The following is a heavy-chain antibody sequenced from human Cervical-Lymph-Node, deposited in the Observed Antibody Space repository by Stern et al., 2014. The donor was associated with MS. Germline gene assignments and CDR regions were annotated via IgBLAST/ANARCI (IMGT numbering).Heavy chain of an antibody. D-gene: IGHD3-16*01. CDR1: GFTFTSST. CDR3: AAVSTWGP. J-gene: IGHJ4*02. V-gene: IGHV1-58*03. Sequence: VQLVESGPEMKKPGTSVNVSCKASGFTFTSSTVQWVRQARGQRLEWIGWSVVGTGKANYAQKFQGRVTISRDLSTDTAYMELSSLRSDDTAIYYCAAVSTWGPWGQGTPVTVSS. CDR2: SVVGTGKA.